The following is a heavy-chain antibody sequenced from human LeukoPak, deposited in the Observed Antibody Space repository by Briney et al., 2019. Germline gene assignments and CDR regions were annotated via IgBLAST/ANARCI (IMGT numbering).Heavy chain of an antibody. Sequence: GESLKISCKGSGYTFTNYWIGWVRQMPGKGLEWMGIIYPGDSDTRYSPSFQGQVTISADKSISTAYLQWSSLKASDTAMYYCARSFGYCRGGSCYYFDYWGQGTLVTVSS. J-gene: IGHJ4*02. CDR2: IYPGDSDT. CDR1: GYTFTNYW. D-gene: IGHD2-15*01. V-gene: IGHV5-51*01. CDR3: ARSFGYCRGGSCYYFDY.